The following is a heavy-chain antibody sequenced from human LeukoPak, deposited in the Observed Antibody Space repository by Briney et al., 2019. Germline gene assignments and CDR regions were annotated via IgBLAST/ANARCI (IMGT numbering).Heavy chain of an antibody. CDR2: ISSDGSNR. Sequence: GGSLRLSCAASGFTFSGYGMHWVRQAPDKGLEWVALISSDGSNRIYADSVKGRFTISRDNSKNTLYLQMNSLRAEDTAVYYCAKGRITMVRGVITDPDYWGQGTLVTVSS. CDR3: AKGRITMVRGVITDPDY. D-gene: IGHD3-10*01. V-gene: IGHV3-30*18. CDR1: GFTFSGYG. J-gene: IGHJ4*02.